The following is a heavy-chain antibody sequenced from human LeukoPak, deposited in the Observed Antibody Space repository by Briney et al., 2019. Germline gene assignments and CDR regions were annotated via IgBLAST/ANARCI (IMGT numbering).Heavy chain of an antibody. J-gene: IGHJ5*02. V-gene: IGHV1-24*01. CDR2: FDPEDGET. CDR3: ATLPLLWFGEFRWFDP. CDR1: GYTLTELS. D-gene: IGHD3-10*01. Sequence: ASVKVSCKVSGYTLTELSMHWVRQAPGKGLEWMGGFDPEDGETIYAQKFQGRVTMTEDTSTDTAYMELSSLRSDDTAVYYCATLPLLWFGEFRWFDPWGQGTLVTVSS.